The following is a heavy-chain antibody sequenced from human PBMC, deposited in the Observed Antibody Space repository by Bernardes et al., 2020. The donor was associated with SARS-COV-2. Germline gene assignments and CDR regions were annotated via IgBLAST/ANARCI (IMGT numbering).Heavy chain of an antibody. Sequence: SVKVSCKVSGYTLTEISMHWVRQAPGKGLEWMGSFDPEDGETIYAQKFQGRVTMTEATSTDTAYMELSSLRSEDTAVYYCATGRIAAAGMDYYYYGMDVWGRGTTLTVSS. CDR2: FDPEDGET. V-gene: IGHV1-24*01. CDR3: ATGRIAAAGMDYYYYGMDV. J-gene: IGHJ6*02. CDR1: GYTLTEIS. D-gene: IGHD6-13*01.